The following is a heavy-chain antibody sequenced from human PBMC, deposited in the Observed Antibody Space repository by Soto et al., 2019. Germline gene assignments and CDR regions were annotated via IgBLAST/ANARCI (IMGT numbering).Heavy chain of an antibody. CDR2: ISGRTSFI. J-gene: IGHJ4*02. CDR3: ARDPQPIATAGIYYFDY. Sequence: EVQLVKSGGGLVQPGGSLRLSCAASGFTFSSYSMNWVRQAPGKGLEWVSYISGRTSFIYYTDSVKGRFTISRDNAKNSLHLQMNSLRAEDTAVYYCARDPQPIATAGIYYFDYWGQGTLVTVSS. CDR1: GFTFSSYS. D-gene: IGHD6-13*01. V-gene: IGHV3-48*01.